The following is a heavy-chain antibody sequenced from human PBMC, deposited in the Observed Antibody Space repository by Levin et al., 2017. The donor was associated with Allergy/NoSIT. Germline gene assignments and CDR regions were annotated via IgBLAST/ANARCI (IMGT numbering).Heavy chain of an antibody. CDR2: IYYSGST. D-gene: IGHD3-22*01. J-gene: IGHJ4*02. CDR1: GGSISSSSYY. V-gene: IGHV4-39*07. Sequence: HSQTLSLTCTVSGGSISSSSYYWGWIRQPPGKGLEWIGSIYYSGSTYYNPSLKSRVTISVDTSKNQFSLKLSSVTAADTAVYYCATGSSSSGYISGYWGQGTLVTVSS. CDR3: ATGSSSSGYISGY.